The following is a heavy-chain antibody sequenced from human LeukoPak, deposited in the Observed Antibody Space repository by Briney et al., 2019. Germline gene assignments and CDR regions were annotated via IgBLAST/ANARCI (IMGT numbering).Heavy chain of an antibody. V-gene: IGHV1-69*04. CDR1: GGTFSSYA. J-gene: IGHJ4*02. Sequence: GASVKVSCKASGGTFSSYAISWVRQAPGQGLEWMGRIIPILGIANYAQKFQGRVTITADKSTSTAYMELRSLRSDDTAVYYCARSSRITIFGVVNIPFVYWGQGTLVTVSS. CDR3: ARSSRITIFGVVNIPFVY. CDR2: IIPILGIA. D-gene: IGHD3-3*01.